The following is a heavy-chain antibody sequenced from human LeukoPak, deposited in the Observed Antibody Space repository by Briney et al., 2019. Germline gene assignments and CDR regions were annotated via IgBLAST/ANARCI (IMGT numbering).Heavy chain of an antibody. V-gene: IGHV1-18*01. J-gene: IGHJ4*01. CDR2: ISAYNGNT. D-gene: IGHD5-18*01. CDR3: ARGIGDSAMAYYFDY. CDR1: GYTFRSYG. Sequence: ASVKVSCKASGYTFRSYGISWVRQAPGQGLERMGWISAYNGNTNYAQKLQGRVTMTTDTSTITVYMELRSLRSDDTAVYYCARGIGDSAMAYYFDYWGHGTLVTVSS.